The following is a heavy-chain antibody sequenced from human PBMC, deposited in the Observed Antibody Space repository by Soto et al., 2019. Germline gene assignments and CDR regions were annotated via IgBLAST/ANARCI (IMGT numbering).Heavy chain of an antibody. J-gene: IGHJ4*02. CDR2: INSDGSST. CDR1: GFTFSSYW. D-gene: IGHD6-19*01. CDR3: ASYSRGSSGWWNFDY. Sequence: EVQLVESGGGLVQPGGSLRLSCAASGFTFSSYWMHWVRQAPGKGLVWVSRINSDGSSTSYADSVKGRFTISRDNAKNKLYMQMNSLRAEDTAVYYCASYSRGSSGWWNFDYWGQGTLVTVSS. V-gene: IGHV3-74*01.